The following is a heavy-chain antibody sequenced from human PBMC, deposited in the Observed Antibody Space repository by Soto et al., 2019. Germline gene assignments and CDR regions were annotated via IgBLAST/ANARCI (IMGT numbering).Heavy chain of an antibody. CDR2: ISTYNDNT. J-gene: IGHJ4*02. CDR1: GYTFTTYG. V-gene: IGHV1-18*04. D-gene: IGHD2-2*01. CDR3: AREDCSTTSRYGGDD. Sequence: ASVKVSCKASGYTFTTYGISWVRQAPGQGLEWMGWISTYNDNTKYEQKLQGRVTMTTDTSTNTAYMELRSLRSDDTAVYYCAREDCSTTSRYGGDDWGKGTLVPVAS.